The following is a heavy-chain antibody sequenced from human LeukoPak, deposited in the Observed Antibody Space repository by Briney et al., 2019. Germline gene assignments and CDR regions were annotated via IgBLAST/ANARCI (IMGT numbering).Heavy chain of an antibody. J-gene: IGHJ3*02. CDR1: GFTFSSYA. CDR3: ARTRWAGIDAFDI. CDR2: ISSSSSTI. Sequence: GGSLRLSCAASGFTFSSYAMSWVRQAPGKGLEWVSYISSSSSTIYYADSVKGRFTISRDNAKNSLYLQMNSLRAEDTAVYYCARTRWAGIDAFDIWGQGTMVTVSS. D-gene: IGHD6-19*01. V-gene: IGHV3-48*01.